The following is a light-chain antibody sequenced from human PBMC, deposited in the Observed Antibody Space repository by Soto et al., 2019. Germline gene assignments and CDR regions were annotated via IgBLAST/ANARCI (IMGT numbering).Light chain of an antibody. Sequence: EIVLTQSPGTLSLSPGERATLSCRASQSVSGSLAWYQQKPGQAPRLLIYGTSARATGIPPRFSGSGSGTDFTLTISSLEPEDSAVYYCQQRHMWPITFGQGTRLEI. CDR2: GTS. CDR3: QQRHMWPIT. CDR1: QSVSGS. V-gene: IGKV3-11*01. J-gene: IGKJ5*01.